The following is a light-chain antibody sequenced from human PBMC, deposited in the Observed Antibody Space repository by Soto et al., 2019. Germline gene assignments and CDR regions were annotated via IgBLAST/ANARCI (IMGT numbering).Light chain of an antibody. CDR2: DAS. Sequence: IVLTQSPGTLSLSPGERATLSCRASQSVSRNYLAWYQQKPGQAPRLLIYDASSRPTGIPVRFSGSGSGTDFTLTISRLEPEDVAVYYCQQYGSSGTLGQGTKVDI. J-gene: IGKJ1*01. CDR1: QSVSRNY. V-gene: IGKV3-20*01. CDR3: QQYGSSGT.